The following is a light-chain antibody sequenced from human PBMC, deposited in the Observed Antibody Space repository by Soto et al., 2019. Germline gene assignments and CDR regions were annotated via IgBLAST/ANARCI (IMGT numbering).Light chain of an antibody. V-gene: IGKV3-15*01. CDR3: QQRYRWPPIT. CDR2: GAS. Sequence: EIVMTQSPATLAVSPGERATLSCRASQSISNHLTWYQQKPGQPPRLLIYGASTRATGIPARFSGSGSGTEFTLTISDLHSEDFAVYYCQQRYRWPPITFGQGTRLDNK. J-gene: IGKJ5*01. CDR1: QSISNH.